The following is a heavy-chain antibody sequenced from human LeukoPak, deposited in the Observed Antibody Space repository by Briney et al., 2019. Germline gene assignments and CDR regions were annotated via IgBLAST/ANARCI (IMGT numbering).Heavy chain of an antibody. CDR1: GFTFTSSA. D-gene: IGHD1-1*01. V-gene: IGHV1-58*01. Sequence: SVKVSCKASGFTFTSSAVQRVRQARGQRLEWIGWIVVGSGNTNYAQKFQERVTITRDMSTSTAYMELSSLRSEDTAVYYCAADRTGSSVGWGQGTLVTVSS. J-gene: IGHJ4*02. CDR3: AADRTGSSVG. CDR2: IVVGSGNT.